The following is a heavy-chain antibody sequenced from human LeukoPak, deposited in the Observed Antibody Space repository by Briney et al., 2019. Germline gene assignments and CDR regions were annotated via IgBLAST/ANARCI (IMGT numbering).Heavy chain of an antibody. V-gene: IGHV4-30-2*01. D-gene: IGHD2-2*02. CDR2: IYHSGST. Sequence: SQTLSLTCAVSGGSISSGGYSWSWIRQPPGKGLEWIGYIYHSGSTYYNPSLKSRVTISVDRSKNQFSLKLSSVTAADTAVYYCASRTVPGREGRYCSSTSCYTAAFDIWGQGTMVTVSS. CDR3: ASRTVPGREGRYCSSTSCYTAAFDI. CDR1: GGSISSGGYS. J-gene: IGHJ3*02.